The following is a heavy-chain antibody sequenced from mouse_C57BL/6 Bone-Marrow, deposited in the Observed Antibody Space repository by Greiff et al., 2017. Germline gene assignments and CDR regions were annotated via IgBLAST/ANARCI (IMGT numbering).Heavy chain of an antibody. CDR3: ARDRCNYFDY. J-gene: IGHJ2*01. CDR1: GYSITSGYY. CDR2: ISYDGSN. Sequence: EVQVVESGPGLVKPSQSLSLTCSVTGYSITSGYYWNWIRQFPGNKLEWMGYISYDGSNNYNPSLKNRISITRDTSKNQFFLKLNSVTTEDTATYYCARDRCNYFDYWGQGTTLTVSS. V-gene: IGHV3-6*01.